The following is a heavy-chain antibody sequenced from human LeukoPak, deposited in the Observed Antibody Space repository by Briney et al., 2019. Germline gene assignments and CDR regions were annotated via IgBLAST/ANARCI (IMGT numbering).Heavy chain of an antibody. D-gene: IGHD6-6*01. CDR3: VRVSSSRGKLDAFDI. CDR2: TNTYNGNT. CDR1: GYTLTSYG. V-gene: IGHV1-18*01. J-gene: IGHJ3*02. Sequence: ASVRVSCKASGYTLTSYGISWVRQASGQGLVCMGWTNTYNGNTNYAQNLQGRVTMTIDTSTSTAYMELRSLRSDDTAVYYCVRVSSSRGKLDAFDIWGQGTMVTVSS.